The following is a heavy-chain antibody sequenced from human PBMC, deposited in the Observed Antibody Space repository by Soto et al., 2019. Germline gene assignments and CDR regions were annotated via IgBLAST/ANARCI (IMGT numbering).Heavy chain of an antibody. CDR2: IYPGDSDT. Sequence: GESLKISCTGSGYRFTSYWIGWVRPLPGKGLEWMGIIYPGDSDTRYSPSFQGQVTISADKSISTAYLQWSSLKASDTAMYYCARQDGGYSYGCFDYWGQGTLVTVSS. J-gene: IGHJ4*02. V-gene: IGHV5-51*01. D-gene: IGHD5-18*01. CDR3: ARQDGGYSYGCFDY. CDR1: GYRFTSYW.